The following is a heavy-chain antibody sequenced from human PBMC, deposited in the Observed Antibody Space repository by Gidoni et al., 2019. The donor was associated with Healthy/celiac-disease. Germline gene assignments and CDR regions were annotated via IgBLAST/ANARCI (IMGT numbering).Heavy chain of an antibody. CDR2: ILPIFGTA. J-gene: IGHJ6*03. CDR1: GGTFSSYA. CDR3: ANLYYDFWSGYHQAYYYMDV. V-gene: IGHV1-69*06. Sequence: QVQLVQSGAEVKKPGSSVKVSCKASGGTFSSYAISWVRQSPGQGLERMAGILPIFGTANYAQKFQGRVTITADKSTSTAYIELSSLRSEDTAVYYCANLYYDFWSGYHQAYYYMDVWGKGTTVTVSS. D-gene: IGHD3-3*01.